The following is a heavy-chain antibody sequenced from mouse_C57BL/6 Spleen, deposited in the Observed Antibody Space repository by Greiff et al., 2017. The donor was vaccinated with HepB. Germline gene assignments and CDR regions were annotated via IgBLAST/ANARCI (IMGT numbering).Heavy chain of an antibody. CDR2: IHPNSGST. CDR1: GYTFTSYW. J-gene: IGHJ2*01. Sequence: QVQLQQSGAELVKPGASVKLSCKASGYTFTSYWMHWVKQRPGQVLEWIGMIHPNSGSTNYNEKFKSKATLTVDKSSSTAYMQLSSLTSEDSAVYYCARGYYGSSFLDYWGQGTTLTVSS. CDR3: ARGYYGSSFLDY. V-gene: IGHV1-64*01. D-gene: IGHD1-1*01.